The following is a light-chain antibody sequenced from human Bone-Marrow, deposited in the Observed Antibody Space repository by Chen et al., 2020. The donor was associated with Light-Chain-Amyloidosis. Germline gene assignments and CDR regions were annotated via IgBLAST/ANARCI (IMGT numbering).Light chain of an antibody. V-gene: IGLV1-51*01. CDR1: SSNIGNSY. CDR2: DTS. Sequence: QSVLTQPPSVSAAPGQKVTISCSGNSSNIGNSYVSWYHQLPGTAPKLLIYDTSNRPSGTPDRFSGSKSGTSATLGITGLQTGDEADYYCESRDSSLHWVFGGGTKLTVL. CDR3: ESRDSSLHWV. J-gene: IGLJ3*02.